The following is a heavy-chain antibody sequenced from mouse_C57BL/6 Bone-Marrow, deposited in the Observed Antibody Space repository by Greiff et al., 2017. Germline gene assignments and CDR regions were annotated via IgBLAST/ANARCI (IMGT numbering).Heavy chain of an antibody. CDR2: IYPRSGNT. J-gene: IGHJ3*01. CDR3: ERPPHYGNYPWFAY. Sequence: QVQLQQSGAELARPGASVKLSCKASGYTFTSYGISWVKQRTGQGLEWIGEIYPRSGNTYYNEKFKGKATLTADKSSSTAYMELRSLTSEDSAVSFCERPPHYGNYPWFAYWGQGTLVTVSA. V-gene: IGHV1-81*01. D-gene: IGHD2-1*01. CDR1: GYTFTSYG.